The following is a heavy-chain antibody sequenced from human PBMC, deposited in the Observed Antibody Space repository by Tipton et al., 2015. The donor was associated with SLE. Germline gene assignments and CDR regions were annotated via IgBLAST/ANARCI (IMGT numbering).Heavy chain of an antibody. CDR2: INHSGST. Sequence: TLSLTCTVSGGSISSSSYYWSWIRQPPGKGLEWIGEINHSGSTNYNPSLKSRVTISVDTSKNQFSLKLSSVTAADTAVYYCAREGSSCLFQHWGQGTLVTVSS. D-gene: IGHD6-13*01. CDR3: AREGSSCLFQH. CDR1: GGSISSSSYY. V-gene: IGHV4-39*07. J-gene: IGHJ1*01.